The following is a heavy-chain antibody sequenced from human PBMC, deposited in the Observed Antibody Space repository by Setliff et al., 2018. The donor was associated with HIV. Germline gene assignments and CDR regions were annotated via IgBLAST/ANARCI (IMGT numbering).Heavy chain of an antibody. CDR3: ARRKPYIVVALTPFDY. CDR1: GVSITSHY. J-gene: IGHJ4*02. CDR2: IYYSVNN. D-gene: IGHD3-22*01. Sequence: SETLSLTCAVSGVSITSHYWSWIRQPPGKGLEWIGFIYYSVNNNYNPSLKSRVSISVDTSNNQFSLNLTSVTAADTAVYYCARRKPYIVVALTPFDYWGQGTLVTVSS. V-gene: IGHV4-59*08.